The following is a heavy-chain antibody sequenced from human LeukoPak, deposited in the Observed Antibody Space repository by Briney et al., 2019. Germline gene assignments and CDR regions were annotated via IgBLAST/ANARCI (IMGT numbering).Heavy chain of an antibody. J-gene: IGHJ6*03. CDR2: IGTIGDT. D-gene: IGHD3/OR15-3a*01. V-gene: IGHV3-13*01. Sequence: PGGSLRLSCAASGFTFSISDMHWVRQPTGRGLEWVSAIGTIGDTYYSGSVKGRFTISRDNSKNTLYLQMNSLRAEDTAVYYCAKGDFNYYYYMDVWGKGTTVTVSS. CDR1: GFTFSISD. CDR3: AKGDFNYYYYMDV.